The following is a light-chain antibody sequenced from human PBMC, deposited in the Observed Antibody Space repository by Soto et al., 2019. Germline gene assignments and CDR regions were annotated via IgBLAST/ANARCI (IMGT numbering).Light chain of an antibody. CDR2: GAS. CDR1: QSVDSNY. V-gene: IGKV3-20*01. Sequence: EIVLTQSPGTLSLSPGERATLSCRASQSVDSNYLAWYQQKFGQAPKLLIYGASNRATGIPDRFSGSGSGTDFTLTISRLEPEDFAVCYCHQYGSSKETFGRGTKVEIK. J-gene: IGKJ4*02. CDR3: HQYGSSKET.